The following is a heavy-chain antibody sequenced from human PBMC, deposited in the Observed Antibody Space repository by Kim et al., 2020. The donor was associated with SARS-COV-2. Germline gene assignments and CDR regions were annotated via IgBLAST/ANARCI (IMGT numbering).Heavy chain of an antibody. J-gene: IGHJ6*02. D-gene: IGHD3-16*02. CDR3: ARDPMITLGGVIAIGYYYYGMDV. CDR2: ISYDGSNK. V-gene: IGHV3-30-3*01. CDR1: GFTFSSYA. Sequence: GRSLRLSCAASGFTFSSYAMHWVRQAPGKGLEWVAVISYDGSNKYYADSVKGRFTISRDNSKNTLYLQMNSLRAEDTAVYYCARDPMITLGGVIAIGYYYYGMDVWGQGTTVTVSS.